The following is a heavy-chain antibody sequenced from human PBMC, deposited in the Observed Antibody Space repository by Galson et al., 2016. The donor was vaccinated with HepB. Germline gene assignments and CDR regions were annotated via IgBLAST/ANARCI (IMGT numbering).Heavy chain of an antibody. V-gene: IGHV4-59*01. CDR1: GGSISSYY. J-gene: IGHJ1*01. CDR3: ARGYSYGGGIY. D-gene: IGHD5-18*01. Sequence: SETLSLTCSIFGGSISSYYWTWMRQPPGKGLEWIGNIYFTGGTNYNPSLKSRVTISLDTSRNQFSLKLTSVTAADSALYYCARGYSYGGGIYWGRGTLVTVSS. CDR2: IYFTGGT.